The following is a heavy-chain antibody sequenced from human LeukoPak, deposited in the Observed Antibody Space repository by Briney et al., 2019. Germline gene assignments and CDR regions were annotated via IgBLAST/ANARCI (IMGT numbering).Heavy chain of an antibody. J-gene: IGHJ4*02. Sequence: PGGSLRLSCAASGFDFSRNTMNWVRQAPGKELEWISYISSRTGTIYYADSVKGRFTVSRDDAKNSLYLQMNSLRAEDTAVYYCARTIAAAGVDYWGQGTLVTVSS. D-gene: IGHD6-13*01. V-gene: IGHV3-48*04. CDR2: ISSRTGTI. CDR3: ARTIAAAGVDY. CDR1: GFDFSRNT.